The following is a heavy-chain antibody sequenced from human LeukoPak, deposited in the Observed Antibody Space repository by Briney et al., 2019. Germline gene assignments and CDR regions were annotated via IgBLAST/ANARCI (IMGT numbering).Heavy chain of an antibody. D-gene: IGHD1-26*01. CDR1: GYTFTSYG. CDR2: ISAYNGNT. V-gene: IGHV1-18*01. Sequence: GASVKVSCKASGYTFTSYGISWVRQAPGQGLEWMGWISAYNGNTNYAQKLQGRVTMTTDTSTSTAYMELRSLRSDDTAVYYCARPSSGRVNPHEYFDYWGQGTLVTVSS. CDR3: ARPSSGRVNPHEYFDY. J-gene: IGHJ4*02.